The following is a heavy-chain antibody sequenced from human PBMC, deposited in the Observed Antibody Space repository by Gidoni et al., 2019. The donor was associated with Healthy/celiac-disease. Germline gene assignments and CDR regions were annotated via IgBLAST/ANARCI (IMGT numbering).Heavy chain of an antibody. D-gene: IGHD2-15*01. Sequence: QLQLQESGPGLVKPSETLSLTFTVSGGSISSSSYYWGWIRQPPGKGLEWIGSIYYSGSTYYNPSLKSRVTISVDTSKNQFSLKLSSVTAADTAVYYCARHQGYCSGGSCYPDYWGQGTLVTVSS. J-gene: IGHJ4*02. CDR3: ARHQGYCSGGSCYPDY. CDR1: GGSISSSSYY. CDR2: IYYSGST. V-gene: IGHV4-39*01.